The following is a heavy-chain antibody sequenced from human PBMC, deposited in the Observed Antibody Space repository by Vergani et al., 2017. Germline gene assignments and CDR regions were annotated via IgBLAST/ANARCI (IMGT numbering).Heavy chain of an antibody. J-gene: IGHJ3*02. D-gene: IGHD5-12*01. CDR1: GGSFSGYY. CDR3: ARYSGYDFEAFDI. V-gene: IGHV4-34*01. CDR2: INHSGST. Sequence: QVQLQQWGAGLLKPSETLSLTCAVYGGSFSGYYWSWIRQPPGKGLGWIGEINHSGSTNYNPSLKSRVTISVDTSKNQFSLKLSSVTAADTAVYYCARYSGYDFEAFDIWGQGTMVTVSS.